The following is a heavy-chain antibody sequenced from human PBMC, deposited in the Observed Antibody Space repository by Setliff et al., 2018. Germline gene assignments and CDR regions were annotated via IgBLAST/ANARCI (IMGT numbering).Heavy chain of an antibody. J-gene: IGHJ5*01. CDR2: IYIGGSA. Sequence: SETLSLTCTVSGGSISSYYWSWIRQPAGKGLEWIGHIYIGGSANYNPSLKSRVTISVDTSKQQFSLTLRSVTAADTAVYYCAREVICGGASCYSAWLDSWGQGILVTVSS. CDR3: AREVICGGASCYSAWLDS. V-gene: IGHV4-4*07. D-gene: IGHD2-15*01. CDR1: GGSISSYY.